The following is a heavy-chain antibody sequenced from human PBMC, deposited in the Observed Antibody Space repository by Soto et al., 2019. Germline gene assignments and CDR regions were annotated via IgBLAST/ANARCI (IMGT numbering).Heavy chain of an antibody. D-gene: IGHD4-17*01. J-gene: IGHJ4*02. CDR3: ARGADDYGDFDY. CDR2: IYYSGST. V-gene: IGHV4-59*01. Sequence: SETLSLTCTVSGCSISTYFWSWIRQPPGKGLEWIGYIYYSGSTNYNPSLKSRVTISVDTSKNLFSLELSSVTAADTAVYYCARGADDYGDFDYWGQGVLVTVSS. CDR1: GCSISTYF.